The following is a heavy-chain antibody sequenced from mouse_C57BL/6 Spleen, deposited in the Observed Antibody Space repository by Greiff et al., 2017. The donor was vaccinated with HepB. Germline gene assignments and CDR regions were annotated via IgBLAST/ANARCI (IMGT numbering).Heavy chain of an antibody. Sequence: VATIRDGGSYTYYPDNVKGRFTISRDNAKNNLYLQMSHLKSEDTAMYYCARDRDYDGAWFAYWGQGTLVTVSA. CDR3: ARDRDYDGAWFAY. D-gene: IGHD2-4*01. V-gene: IGHV5-4*01. J-gene: IGHJ3*01. CDR2: IRDGGSYT.